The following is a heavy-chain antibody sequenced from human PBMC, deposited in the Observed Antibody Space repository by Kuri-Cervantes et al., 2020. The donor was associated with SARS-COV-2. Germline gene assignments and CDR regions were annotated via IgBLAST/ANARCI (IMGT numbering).Heavy chain of an antibody. Sequence: GESLKISCAASGFNFSRTDMHWVRQAPGKGLEWVAVISHDGKNKKCIASGKGRFTISRDDSQNTLYLHMKSLRSEDTAMYYCAKDRVSVQDFWGQGTLVTVSS. CDR1: GFNFSRTD. V-gene: IGHV3-30*18. CDR2: ISHDGKNK. J-gene: IGHJ4*02. D-gene: IGHD5/OR15-5a*01. CDR3: AKDRVSVQDF.